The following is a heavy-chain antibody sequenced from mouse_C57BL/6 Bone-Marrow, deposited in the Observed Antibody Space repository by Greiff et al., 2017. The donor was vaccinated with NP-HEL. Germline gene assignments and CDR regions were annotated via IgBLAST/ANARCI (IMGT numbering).Heavy chain of an antibody. CDR3: ARESTHFDY. Sequence: VQLQESGPGLVQPSQSLSITCTVSGFSLTSYGVHWVRQSPGKGLEWLGVIWSGGSTDYNAAFISRLSISKDNSKSQVFFKMNSLQADDTAIYYCARESTHFDYWGQGTTLTVSS. CDR2: IWSGGST. CDR1: GFSLTSYG. D-gene: IGHD5-1*01. J-gene: IGHJ2*01. V-gene: IGHV2-2*01.